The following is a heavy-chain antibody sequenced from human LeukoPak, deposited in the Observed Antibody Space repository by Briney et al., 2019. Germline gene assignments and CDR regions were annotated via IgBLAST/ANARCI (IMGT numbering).Heavy chain of an antibody. J-gene: IGHJ4*02. CDR2: IKQDGSEK. V-gene: IGHV3-7*03. Sequence: AGGSLRLSCAASGFTFSSYWMSWVRQAPGKGLEWVANIKQDGSEKYYVDSVKGRFTISRDNAKNSPYLQMNSLRAEDTAVYYCARGTIFGVVIVAYWGQGTLVTVSS. CDR1: GFTFSSYW. D-gene: IGHD3-3*01. CDR3: ARGTIFGVVIVAY.